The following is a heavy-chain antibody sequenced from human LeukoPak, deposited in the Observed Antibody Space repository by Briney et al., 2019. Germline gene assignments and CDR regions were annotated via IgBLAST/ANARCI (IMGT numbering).Heavy chain of an antibody. V-gene: IGHV3-23*01. D-gene: IGHD3-10*01. Sequence: PGESLRLSCEASGFTFNTHAMSWVRQAPGKGQEWVASITSSGRTPFYTDSVRGRFIISRDNSKNTLYLQMNSLRGDDSAVYYCAKDRPNFYETSGSYYKMKGDFWGQGSLVTVSS. CDR1: GFTFNTHA. CDR3: AKDRPNFYETSGSYYKMKGDF. CDR2: ITSSGRTP. J-gene: IGHJ4*02.